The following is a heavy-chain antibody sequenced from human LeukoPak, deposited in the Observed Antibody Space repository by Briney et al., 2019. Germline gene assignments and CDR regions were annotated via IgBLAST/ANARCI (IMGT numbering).Heavy chain of an antibody. CDR1: GFTFSSYT. D-gene: IGHD6-13*01. CDR2: ISGSSRHK. V-gene: IGHV3-21*01. Sequence: GGSLRLSCAASGFTFSSYTMNWVRQAPGKGREGVSSISGSSRHKYYAHSVKGRFTISRDNAKNSLYLQMNSLRAEDTAVYYCARTANFAAGYYIDYWGQGTLVTDSS. CDR3: ARTANFAAGYYIDY. J-gene: IGHJ4*02.